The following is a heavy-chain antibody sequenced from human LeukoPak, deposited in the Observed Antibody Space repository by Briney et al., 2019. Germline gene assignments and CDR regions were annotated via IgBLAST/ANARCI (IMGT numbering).Heavy chain of an antibody. CDR1: GFTFSSYS. V-gene: IGHV3-21*01. CDR3: ARTSIAALRKGAFDI. Sequence: GGSLRLSCAASGFTFSSYSMNWVRQAPGKGLEWVSSISSSSSYIYYADSVKGRFTISRDNAKNSLYLQMNSLRAEDTAVYYCARTSIAALRKGAFDIWGQGTMVTVSS. J-gene: IGHJ3*02. CDR2: ISSSSSYI. D-gene: IGHD6-6*01.